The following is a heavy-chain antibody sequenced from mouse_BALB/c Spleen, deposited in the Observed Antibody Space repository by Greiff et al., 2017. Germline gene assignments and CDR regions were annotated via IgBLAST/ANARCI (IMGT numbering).Heavy chain of an antibody. Sequence: DVKLVESGGGLVKPGGSLKLSCAAPGFTFSSYTMSWVRQTPEKRLEWVATISSGGSYTYYPDSVKGRFTISRDNAKNTLYLQMSSLKSEDTAMYYCTRDYDGYAMDYWGQGTSVTVSS. CDR1: GFTFSSYT. J-gene: IGHJ4*01. CDR2: ISSGGSYT. V-gene: IGHV5-6-4*01. CDR3: TRDYDGYAMDY. D-gene: IGHD2-3*01.